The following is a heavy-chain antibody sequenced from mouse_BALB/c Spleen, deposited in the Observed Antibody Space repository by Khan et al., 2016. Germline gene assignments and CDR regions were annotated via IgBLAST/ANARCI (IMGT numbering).Heavy chain of an antibody. CDR2: ISSDGGNT. V-gene: IGHV5-9*03. Sequence: EVELVESGGGLVKPGGSLKLSCAASGFTFSSYTMSWVRQIPEKRLEWVATISSDGGNTYFPDSVKGRFTIYRDHAKNNLYPQMSSLRSEDTALYYCARYRPHWYFDVWGAGTTVTVSS. CDR3: ARYRPHWYFDV. J-gene: IGHJ1*01. CDR1: GFTFSSYT.